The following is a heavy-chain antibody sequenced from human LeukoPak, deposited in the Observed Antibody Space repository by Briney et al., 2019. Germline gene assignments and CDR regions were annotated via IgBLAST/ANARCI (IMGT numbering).Heavy chain of an antibody. Sequence: GESLKISCKGSGYSFTSYWIGWVRQMPGKGLEWMGIIYPGDSDTRYSPSFQGQVTISADKSISTAYLQWSSLKASDTAMYYCARGPVPTSTDGDQDYYFDYWGQGTLVTVSS. V-gene: IGHV5-51*01. CDR2: IYPGDSDT. D-gene: IGHD4-17*01. J-gene: IGHJ4*02. CDR1: GYSFTSYW. CDR3: ARGPVPTSTDGDQDYYFDY.